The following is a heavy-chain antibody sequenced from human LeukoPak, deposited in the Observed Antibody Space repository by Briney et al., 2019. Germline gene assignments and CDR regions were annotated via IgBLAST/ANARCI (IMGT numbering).Heavy chain of an antibody. J-gene: IGHJ4*02. CDR3: ARGPVSSSGFFGY. CDR2: ISSSGGTI. Sequence: PGGSLRLSCAASGFTFSSYSMNWVRQAPGKGLEWVSYISSSGGTISYADSVKGRFTISRDNAKNSLYLQMNSLRVEDTAVYYCARGPVSSSGFFGYWGQGTLVTVSS. CDR1: GFTFSSYS. V-gene: IGHV3-48*04. D-gene: IGHD6-19*01.